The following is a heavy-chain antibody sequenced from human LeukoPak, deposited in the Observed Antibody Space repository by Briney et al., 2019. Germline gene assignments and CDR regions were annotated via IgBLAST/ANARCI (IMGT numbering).Heavy chain of an antibody. CDR1: GGSISSYY. J-gene: IGHJ6*03. D-gene: IGHD6-13*01. CDR3: ANHYRIAAAGTSLHYYYMDV. V-gene: IGHV4-34*01. CDR2: INHSGST. Sequence: SETLSLTCTVSGGSISSYYWSWIRQPPGKGLEWIGEINHSGSTNYNPSPKSRVTISVDTSKNQFSLKLSSVTAADTAVYYCANHYRIAAAGTSLHYYYMDVWGKGTTVTVSS.